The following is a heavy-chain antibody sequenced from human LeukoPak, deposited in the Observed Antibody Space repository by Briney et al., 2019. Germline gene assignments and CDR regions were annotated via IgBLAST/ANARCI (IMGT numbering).Heavy chain of an antibody. V-gene: IGHV4-59*12. J-gene: IGHJ4*02. Sequence: PSETLSLTCTVSGGSISSYYWSWIRQPPGKGLEWIGYIYHSGSTYYNPSLKSRVTISVDRSKNQFSLKLSSVTAADTAVYYCARGESAILDYWGQGTLVTVSS. CDR3: ARGESAILDY. D-gene: IGHD2-21*02. CDR1: GGSISSYY. CDR2: IYHSGST.